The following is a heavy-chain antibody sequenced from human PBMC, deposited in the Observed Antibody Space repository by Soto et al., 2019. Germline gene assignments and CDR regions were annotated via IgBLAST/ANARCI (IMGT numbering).Heavy chain of an antibody. CDR1: GFSLSTSGVG. V-gene: IGHV2-5*05. Sequence: QITLKESGPTLVKPTQTLTLTCTFSGFSLSTSGVGVGWIRQPPGKALEWLAVIYWDDDKRYVPSLKGRLTIPRDTSKNAVSLTMTNMNPVDTAIYYCAHGRRFCSGNSCYSNWFDPWGQGTLVTVSS. D-gene: IGHD2-15*01. J-gene: IGHJ5*02. CDR3: AHGRRFCSGNSCYSNWFDP. CDR2: IYWDDDK.